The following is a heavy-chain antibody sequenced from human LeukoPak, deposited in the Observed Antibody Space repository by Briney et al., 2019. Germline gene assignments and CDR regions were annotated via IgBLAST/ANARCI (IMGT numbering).Heavy chain of an antibody. CDR1: GFTVNNY. V-gene: IGHV3-53*01. CDR2: IYSGDTT. D-gene: IGHD6-13*01. Sequence: GGSLRLSCAASGFTVNNYMNWVRQAPGKGLEWVSVIYSGDTTYYADSVKGRFTISRDTSKNTLYLQMNSLRGDDTAVYYCARAAWYSSSWQEGYYVDYWGQGTLVTVSS. CDR3: ARAAWYSSSWQEGYYVDY. J-gene: IGHJ4*02.